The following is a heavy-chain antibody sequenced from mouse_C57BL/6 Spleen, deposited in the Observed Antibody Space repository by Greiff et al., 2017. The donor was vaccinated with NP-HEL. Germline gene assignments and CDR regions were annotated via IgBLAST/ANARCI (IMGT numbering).Heavy chain of an antibody. Sequence: VQLQQSGAELVRPGTSVKVSCKASGYAFTNYLIEWVKQRPGQGLEWIGVINPGSGGTNYNEKFKGKATLTADKSSSTAYMQLSSLTSEDSAVYFCARDGSSSHFDYWGQGTTLTVSS. CDR3: ARDGSSSHFDY. CDR1: GYAFTNYL. D-gene: IGHD1-1*01. CDR2: INPGSGGT. J-gene: IGHJ2*01. V-gene: IGHV1-54*01.